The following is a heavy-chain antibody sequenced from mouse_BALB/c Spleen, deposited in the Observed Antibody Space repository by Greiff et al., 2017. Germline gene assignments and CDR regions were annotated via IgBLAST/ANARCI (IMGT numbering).Heavy chain of an antibody. CDR2: IYPGSGST. CDR1: GYTFTDYV. V-gene: IGHV1-77*01. J-gene: IGHJ1*01. Sequence: VMLVESGPELVKPGASVKMSCKASGYTFTDYVISWVKQRTGQGLEWIGEIYPGSGSTYYNEKFKGKATLTADKSSNTAYMQLSSLTSEDSAVYFCARRSYDYASGYFDVWGAGTTVTVSS. D-gene: IGHD2-4*01. CDR3: ARRSYDYASGYFDV.